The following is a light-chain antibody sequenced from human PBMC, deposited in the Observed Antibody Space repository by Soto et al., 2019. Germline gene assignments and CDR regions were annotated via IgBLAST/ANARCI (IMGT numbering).Light chain of an antibody. Sequence: QSVLTQPPSVSGAPGQRVTISCTGSSSNIGAGYDVHWYQQLPGTAPKLLIYGNSNRPSGVPDRLSGTKSGTSASLAITGHQPHDEADSCCQSDDGTLSDHVSVTGTKITVL. V-gene: IGLV1-40*01. J-gene: IGLJ1*01. CDR2: GNS. CDR1: SSNIGAGYD. CDR3: QSDDGTLSDHV.